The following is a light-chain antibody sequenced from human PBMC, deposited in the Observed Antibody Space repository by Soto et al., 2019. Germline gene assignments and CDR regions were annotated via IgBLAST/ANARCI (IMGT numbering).Light chain of an antibody. CDR2: DDR. CDR3: QVWHSTSVRV. CDR1: NIGAKV. Sequence: SYELTQPPSVSGAPGQTARITCGGNNIGAKVVHWYQQKKPGQAPVLVVFDDRARPSTIPDRFSGSNAGNTATLTISRVEAGDEADYYCQVWHSTSVRVFGGGTKVTVL. J-gene: IGLJ2*01. V-gene: IGLV3-21*02.